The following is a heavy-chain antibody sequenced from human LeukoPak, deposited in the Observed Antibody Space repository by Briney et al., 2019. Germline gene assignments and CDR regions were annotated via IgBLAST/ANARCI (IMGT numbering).Heavy chain of an antibody. V-gene: IGHV3-21*01. D-gene: IGHD5-18*01. Sequence: PSETLSLTCTVSGGSISSSSYYWGWIRQPPGKGLEWVSSISSSSSYIYYADSVKGRFTISRDNAKNSLSLQMNSLRAEDTAIYYCARGHSGYSYVFDYWAQGTLVTVSS. CDR1: GGSISSSS. CDR3: ARGHSGYSYVFDY. J-gene: IGHJ4*02. CDR2: ISSSSSYI.